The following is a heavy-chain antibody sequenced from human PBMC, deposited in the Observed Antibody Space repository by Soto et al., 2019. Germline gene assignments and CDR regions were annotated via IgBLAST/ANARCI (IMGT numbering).Heavy chain of an antibody. CDR2: IDPSDSYT. Sequence: GESLKISCKGSGYSFTSYWISLVRQMPGNGLEWMGRIDPSDSYTNYSLSFQGHVTISADKSISTSYLQWSSLKASCTAMYYCARLRWSVPGIAKGKLRYGMAVWGQGTTVTVSS. D-gene: IGHD6-13*01. CDR3: ARLRWSVPGIAKGKLRYGMAV. J-gene: IGHJ6*02. CDR1: GYSFTSYW. V-gene: IGHV5-10-1*01.